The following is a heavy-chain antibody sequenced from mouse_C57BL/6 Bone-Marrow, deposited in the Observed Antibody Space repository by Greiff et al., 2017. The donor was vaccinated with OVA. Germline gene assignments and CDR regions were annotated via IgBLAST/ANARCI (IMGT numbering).Heavy chain of an antibody. Sequence: QVQLKQPGPELVKPGASVKLSCKASGYTFTSYWMHWVKQRPGQGLEWIGNINPSNGGTNYNEKFKSKATLTVDKSSSTAYMQLSSLTSEDSAVYYCARGYYGTFYAMDYWGQGTSVTVSS. CDR2: INPSNGGT. CDR3: ARGYYGTFYAMDY. CDR1: GYTFTSYW. D-gene: IGHD1-1*01. V-gene: IGHV1-53*01. J-gene: IGHJ4*01.